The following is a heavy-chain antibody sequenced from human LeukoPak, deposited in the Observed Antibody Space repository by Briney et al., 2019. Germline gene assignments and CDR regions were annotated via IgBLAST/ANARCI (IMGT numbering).Heavy chain of an antibody. Sequence: GRSLRLSCAASGFTFSSYGMHWVRQAPGKGLEWVAVIWYDGSNKYYADSGKGRFTISRDNSKNPLYLQMHSLRAEDTAVYYCARGLGSGSTKWGQGTLVTVSS. CDR3: ARGLGSGSTK. V-gene: IGHV3-33*01. CDR1: GFTFSSYG. D-gene: IGHD2-2*01. J-gene: IGHJ4*02. CDR2: IWYDGSNK.